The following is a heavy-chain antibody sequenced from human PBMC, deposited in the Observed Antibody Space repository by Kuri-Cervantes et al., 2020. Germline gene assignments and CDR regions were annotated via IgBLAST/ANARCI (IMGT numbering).Heavy chain of an antibody. D-gene: IGHD2-2*01. CDR1: GYTLTELS. Sequence: ASVKVSCKVSGYTLTELSMHWVRQAPGKGLEWMGGFDPEDGETIYAQKLQGRVTMTTDTSTSTAYMELRSLRSDDTAVYYCARDDFVVVVVPAANRFDYWGQGTLVTVSS. J-gene: IGHJ4*02. CDR3: ARDDFVVVVVPAANRFDY. CDR2: FDPEDGET. V-gene: IGHV1-24*01.